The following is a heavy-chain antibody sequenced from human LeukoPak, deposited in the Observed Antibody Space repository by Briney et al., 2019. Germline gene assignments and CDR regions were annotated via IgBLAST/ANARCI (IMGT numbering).Heavy chain of an antibody. J-gene: IGHJ4*02. D-gene: IGHD6-19*01. CDR1: GFTVSSNY. Sequence: PGGSLRLSCAASGFTVSSNYVSWVRKAPGKGLEWVSVIYGGGSTYYADSVKGRFTISRDNSKNTLYLQLNSPRAEDTAVYYCVKDQSEAYSSGWSRDFDSWGQGTLVTVSS. V-gene: IGHV3-53*05. CDR2: IYGGGST. CDR3: VKDQSEAYSSGWSRDFDS.